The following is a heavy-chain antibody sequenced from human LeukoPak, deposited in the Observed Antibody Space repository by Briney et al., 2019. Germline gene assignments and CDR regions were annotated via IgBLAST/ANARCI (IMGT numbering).Heavy chain of an antibody. CDR3: ARLYDSSGD. D-gene: IGHD3-22*01. CDR2: FGTRSTSI. Sequence: GGSLRLSCTASGFTFSGYSMNWIRQAPGKGLEWVSSFGTRSTSIYHAGSVKGRFAISRDNAKNSLYLQMNSLRAEDTAVYYCARLYDSSGDWGQGTLVTVSS. J-gene: IGHJ4*02. V-gene: IGHV3-21*01. CDR1: GFTFSGYS.